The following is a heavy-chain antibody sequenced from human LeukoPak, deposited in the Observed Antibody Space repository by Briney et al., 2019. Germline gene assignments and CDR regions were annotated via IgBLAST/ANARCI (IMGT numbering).Heavy chain of an antibody. V-gene: IGHV4-59*01. CDR3: ARDYGPFGV. D-gene: IGHD3-10*01. CDR1: GASIISSY. J-gene: IGHJ6*02. Sequence: PSETLSLTCTVSGASIISSYWSWIRQPPGKGLECIGYICYSGTTNYNPSLKNQVTMSVDASNNQFSLKLRSVTAADSAVYYCARDYGPFGVWGQGTTVIVSS. CDR2: ICYSGTT.